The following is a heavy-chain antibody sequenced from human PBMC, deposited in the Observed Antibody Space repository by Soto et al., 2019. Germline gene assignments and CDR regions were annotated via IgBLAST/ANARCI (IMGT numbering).Heavy chain of an antibody. CDR2: MYPSGSS. J-gene: IGHJ4*02. D-gene: IGHD3-16*01. V-gene: IGHV4-59*01. Sequence: SETLSLTCSVSGASMNNYYGSWVRQPPGRGLEWIGYMYPSGSSNYNSSLKSRVTISVDTSKNQFSLKLSSVTAADTAVYYCVRSGHTFGGVMWGLGTLVTVSS. CDR1: GASMNNYY. CDR3: VRSGHTFGGVM.